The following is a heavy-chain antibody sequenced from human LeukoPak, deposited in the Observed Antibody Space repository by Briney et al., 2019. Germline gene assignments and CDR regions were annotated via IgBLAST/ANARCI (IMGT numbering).Heavy chain of an antibody. D-gene: IGHD1-20*01. J-gene: IGHJ5*02. Sequence: PSETLSLTCAVYGGSFSGYYWSWIRQPPGKGLEWIGEINHSGSTNYNPSLKGRVTISVDTSKNQFSLKLSSVTAADTAVYYCARALGVYNWNLNWFDPWGQGTLVTVSS. V-gene: IGHV4-34*01. CDR2: INHSGST. CDR1: GGSFSGYY. CDR3: ARALGVYNWNLNWFDP.